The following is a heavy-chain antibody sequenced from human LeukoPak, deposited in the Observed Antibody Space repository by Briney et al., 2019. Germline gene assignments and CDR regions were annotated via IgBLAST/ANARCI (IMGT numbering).Heavy chain of an antibody. CDR2: ISYDGSNK. CDR1: GFTFSSYA. Sequence: GGSLRLSCAASGFTFSSYAMHWVRQAPGKGLEWVAVISYDGSNKYYADSVKGRFTISRDDSKNTLYLQMNSLRAEDTAVYYCARELGSGYYDGWGQGTLVTVSS. D-gene: IGHD3-22*01. CDR3: ARELGSGYYDG. V-gene: IGHV3-30-3*01. J-gene: IGHJ4*02.